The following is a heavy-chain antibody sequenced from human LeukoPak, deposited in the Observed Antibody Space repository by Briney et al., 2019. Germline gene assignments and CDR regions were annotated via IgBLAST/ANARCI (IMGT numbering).Heavy chain of an antibody. CDR3: ARENDMGYCSGGRCYKGYNAMDV. J-gene: IGHJ6*02. D-gene: IGHD2-15*01. CDR1: GFAFNSQT. CDR2: IKEDEIEI. V-gene: IGHV3-7*03. Sequence: GGSLRLSCAASGFAFNSQTMSWVRQAPGKGLEWVASIKEDEIEIHYVDSVKGRFTISRDNSKNTLYLQMNSLRAEDTAVYYCARENDMGYCSGGRCYKGYNAMDVWGQGTTVTVSS.